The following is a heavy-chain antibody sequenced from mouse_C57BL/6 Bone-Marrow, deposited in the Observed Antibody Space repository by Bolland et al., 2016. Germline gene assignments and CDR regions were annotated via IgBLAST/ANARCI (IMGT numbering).Heavy chain of an antibody. CDR2: ST. Sequence: STNYNEKFKGKATFTADTSSNTAYMQLSSLTTEDSAIYYCARRGDYVYAMDDWGQGTS. V-gene: IGHV1-9*01. CDR3: ARRGDYVYAMDD. D-gene: IGHD2-4*01. J-gene: IGHJ4*01.